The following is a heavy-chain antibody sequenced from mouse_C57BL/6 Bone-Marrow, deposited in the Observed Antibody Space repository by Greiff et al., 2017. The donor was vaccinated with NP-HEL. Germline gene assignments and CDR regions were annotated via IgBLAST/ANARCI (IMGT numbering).Heavy chain of an antibody. V-gene: IGHV1-26*01. CDR1: GYTFTDYY. J-gene: IGHJ2*01. CDR3: ARGGLDY. CDR2: INPNNGGT. Sequence: VQLQQSGPELVKPGASVKISCKASGYTFTDYYMNWVKQSHGKSLEWIGDINPNNGGTSYNQKFKGKATLTVDKSSSTAYMELRSLTSEDSAVYYCARGGLDYWGQGTTLTGSS.